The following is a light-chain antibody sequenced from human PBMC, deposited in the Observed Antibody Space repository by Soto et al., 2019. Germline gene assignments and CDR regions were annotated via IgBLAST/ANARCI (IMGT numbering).Light chain of an antibody. CDR1: NSDVGGYKY. V-gene: IGLV2-14*01. Sequence: QSALTQPASVSGSPGQSITISCTGTNSDVGGYKYVSWYQQHPGKAPKLMIYEVTNRLSGISDRFSGSKSGNTASLTISGLQSEDEADYYCSSYTSGTTLVVFGGGTKVTVL. CDR2: EVT. CDR3: SSYTSGTTLVV. J-gene: IGLJ2*01.